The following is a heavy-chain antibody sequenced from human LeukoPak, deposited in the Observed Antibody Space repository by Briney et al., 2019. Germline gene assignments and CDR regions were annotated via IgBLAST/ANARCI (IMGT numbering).Heavy chain of an antibody. CDR2: ISYDGSNK. D-gene: IGHD3-22*01. V-gene: IGHV3-30*14. CDR1: GFTFSSYA. CDR3: ASNNRYDSRFDY. Sequence: GRSLRLSCAASGFTFSSYATHWVRQAPGKGLEGVAVISYDGSNKYYADSVKGRFTISRDNSKNTLYLQMNSLRAEDTAVYYCASNNRYDSRFDYWGQGTLVTVSS. J-gene: IGHJ4*02.